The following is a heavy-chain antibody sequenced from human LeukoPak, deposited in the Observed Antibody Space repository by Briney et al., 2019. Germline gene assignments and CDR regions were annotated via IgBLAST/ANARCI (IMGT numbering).Heavy chain of an antibody. J-gene: IGHJ4*02. V-gene: IGHV4-4*02. CDR2: IYHSGST. CDR1: GGSISSSNW. CDR3: ARTAMVRGLVFDY. D-gene: IGHD3-10*01. Sequence: PSKTLSLTCAVSGGSISSSNWWSWVRQPPGKGLEWIGEIYHSGSTNYNPSLKSRVTISVDKSKNQFSLKLSSVTAADTAVYYCARTAMVRGLVFDYWGQGTLVTVSS.